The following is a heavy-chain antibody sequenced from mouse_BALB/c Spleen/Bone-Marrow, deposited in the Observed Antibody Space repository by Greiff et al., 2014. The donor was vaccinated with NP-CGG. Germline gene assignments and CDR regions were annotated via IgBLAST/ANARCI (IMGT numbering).Heavy chain of an antibody. CDR2: INPSTGYT. V-gene: IGHV1-7*01. D-gene: IGHD2-2*01. J-gene: IGHJ2*01. Sequence: VKLQESGAELAKPGASVKMSCKASGYTFTSYWMHWVKQRPGQGLEWIGYINPSTGYTEYNQKFKDKATLTADKSSRTAYMQMSSLTSEDSAVYYCARSGGYDGFSYWGQGTTLTVSS. CDR3: ARSGGYDGFSY. CDR1: GYTFTSYW.